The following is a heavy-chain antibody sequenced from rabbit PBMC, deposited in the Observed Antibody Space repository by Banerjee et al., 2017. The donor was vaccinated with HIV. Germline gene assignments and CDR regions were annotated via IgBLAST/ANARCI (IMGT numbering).Heavy chain of an antibody. J-gene: IGHJ4*01. Sequence: QLVESGGGLVQPGGSLKLSCKASGFDFSSYGVSWVRQAPGRGLEWIGYIDPIFHFTTYAGCVVNHKPTSRHNAQNTLYLQLNSLTAADTATYFCVREVAGVIGWNFNLWGPGTLVTVS. CDR3: VREVAGVIGWNFNL. CDR2: IDPIFHFT. V-gene: IGHV1S7*01. CDR1: GFDFSSYG. D-gene: IGHD4-1*01.